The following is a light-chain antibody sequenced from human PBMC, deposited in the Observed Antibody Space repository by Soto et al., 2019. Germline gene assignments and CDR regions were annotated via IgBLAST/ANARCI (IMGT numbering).Light chain of an antibody. CDR2: DAS. Sequence: DIQMTQSPSTLSVSVGDRVTITCRASQSISSWLAWYQQKPGKAPKLLIYDASRLESGIQARFSGSGSGTEFTLTISRLQPEDFAAYYCHQYNTLPTWTFGQGTKVEIK. CDR1: QSISSW. V-gene: IGKV1-5*01. J-gene: IGKJ1*01. CDR3: HQYNTLPTWT.